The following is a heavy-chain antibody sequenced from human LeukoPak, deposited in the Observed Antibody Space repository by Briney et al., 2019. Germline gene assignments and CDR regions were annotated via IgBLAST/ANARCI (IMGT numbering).Heavy chain of an antibody. J-gene: IGHJ4*02. CDR2: VYSGGST. V-gene: IGHV3-66*01. CDR3: ARDDRLYSASWYGDY. Sequence: GGSLRLSCAASGFTVSNNYMSWVRQAPGKGLEWVSFVYSGGSTYYADSVKGRFTISRDNSKNTLYLQMNSVRAEDTAVYYCARDDRLYSASWYGDYWGQGTLVTVSS. CDR1: GFTVSNNY. D-gene: IGHD6-13*01.